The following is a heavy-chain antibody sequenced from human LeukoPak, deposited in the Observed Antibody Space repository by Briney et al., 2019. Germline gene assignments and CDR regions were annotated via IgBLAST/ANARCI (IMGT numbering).Heavy chain of an antibody. CDR3: ARRGRRGYSYGYSVLYFDY. CDR2: INHSGST. J-gene: IGHJ4*02. V-gene: IGHV4-39*07. CDR1: GGSISSSSYY. D-gene: IGHD5-18*01. Sequence: SETLSLTCTVSGGSISSSSYYWSWIRQPPGKGLEWIGEINHSGSTNYNPSLKSRVTISVDTSKNQFSLKLSSVTAADTAVYYCARRGRRGYSYGYSVLYFDYWGQGTLVTVSS.